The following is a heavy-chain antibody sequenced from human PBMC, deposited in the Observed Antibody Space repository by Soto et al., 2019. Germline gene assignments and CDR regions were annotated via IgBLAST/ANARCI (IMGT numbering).Heavy chain of an antibody. CDR1: GFTFSSYW. CDR2: INSDGSGT. CDR3: AKDLYGDYGGLDY. V-gene: IGHV3-74*01. Sequence: HPGGSLRLSCAASGFTFSSYWMHWVRQAPGKGLVWVSRINSDGSGTSYADSVKGRFTISRDNSKNTLYLQMNSLRAEDTAVYYCAKDLYGDYGGLDYWGQGTLVTVSS. J-gene: IGHJ4*02. D-gene: IGHD4-17*01.